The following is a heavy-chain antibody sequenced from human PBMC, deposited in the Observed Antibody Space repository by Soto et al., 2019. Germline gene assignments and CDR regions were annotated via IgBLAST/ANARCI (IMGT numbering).Heavy chain of an antibody. CDR2: ISRNGGST. V-gene: IGHV3-64*01. Sequence: GGSLRLSCAASGFTFSSYAMHWVRQAPGKGLEYVSTISRNGGSTYYANSVKGRFTISRDNSKNTLYLQMGSLRAEDMAVYYCARRGSDYYFDYWGQGTLVTVSS. CDR1: GFTFSSYA. J-gene: IGHJ4*02. D-gene: IGHD2-21*02. CDR3: ARRGSDYYFDY.